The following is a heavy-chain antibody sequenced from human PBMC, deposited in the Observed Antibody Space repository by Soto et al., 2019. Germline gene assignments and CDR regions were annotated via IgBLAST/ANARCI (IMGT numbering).Heavy chain of an antibody. CDR3: ARDNGYCSGGSCY. J-gene: IGHJ4*01. CDR2: IYYSGST. Sequence: PTGTPSLIWTASCDFISSYYCGWIRQPPGKGLEWIGYIYYSGSTNYNPSLKSRVTISVDTSKNQFSLKLSSVTAADTAVYYCARDNGYCSGGSCYW. D-gene: IGHD2-15*01. CDR1: CDFISSYY. V-gene: IGHV4-59*01.